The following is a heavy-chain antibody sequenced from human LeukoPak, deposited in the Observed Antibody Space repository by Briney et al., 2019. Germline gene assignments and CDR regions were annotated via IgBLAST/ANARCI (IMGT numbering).Heavy chain of an antibody. D-gene: IGHD3-22*01. J-gene: IGHJ3*02. CDR2: ISSSGSTI. V-gene: IGHV3-11*01. CDR1: GFTVSSNY. CDR3: ARVWRYYDSSGYYYLSAFGI. Sequence: GGSLRLSCAASGFTVSSNYMSWVRQAPGKGLEWVSYISSSGSTIYYADSVKGRFTISRDNAKNSLYLQMNSLRAEDTAVYYCARVWRYYDSSGYYYLSAFGIWGQGTMVTVSS.